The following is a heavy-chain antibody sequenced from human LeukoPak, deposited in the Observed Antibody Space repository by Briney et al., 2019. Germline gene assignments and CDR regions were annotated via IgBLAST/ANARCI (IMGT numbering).Heavy chain of an antibody. CDR2: ISSSSNYI. D-gene: IGHD2-15*01. V-gene: IGHV3-21*01. J-gene: IGHJ4*02. CDR1: GFTFSSFY. CDR3: ARDGAFYCSGGTCFDY. Sequence: GGSLRLSCAASGFTFSSFYITWVRQAPGKGLEGVSSISSSSNYIYYAYSVKGRFTVSGDNAKKSMYLQMNSLIVESTAVYYWARDGAFYCSGGTCFDYWGQGTLVTVSS.